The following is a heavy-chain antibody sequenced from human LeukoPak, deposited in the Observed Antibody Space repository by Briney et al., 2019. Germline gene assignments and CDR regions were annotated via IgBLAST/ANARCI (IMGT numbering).Heavy chain of an antibody. Sequence: SETLSLTCTVSGGSIRSSSYYWGCIRQPPGKGLEWIGSIHYNGSTCYNPSLESRVIMSVDTSKNQFSLKLSSVTAADTAVYYCASLTVTKGRYYYYGMDVWGQGTTVTVSS. D-gene: IGHD4-17*01. CDR1: GGSIRSSSYY. V-gene: IGHV4-39*07. CDR3: ASLTVTKGRYYYYGMDV. CDR2: IHYNGST. J-gene: IGHJ6*02.